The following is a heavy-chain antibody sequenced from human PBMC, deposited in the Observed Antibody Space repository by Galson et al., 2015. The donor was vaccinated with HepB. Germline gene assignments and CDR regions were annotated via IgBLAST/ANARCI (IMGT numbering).Heavy chain of an antibody. CDR1: GFTFSSYA. CDR3: ARDARIAARYYYYSMDV. D-gene: IGHD6-6*01. CDR2: ISYDGSNK. Sequence: SLRLSCAASGFTFSSYAMHWVRQAPGKGLEWVAVISYDGSNKYYADSVKGRFTISRDNSKNTLYLQMNSLRAEDTAVYYCARDARIAARYYYYSMDVWGQGTTVTVSS. J-gene: IGHJ6*02. V-gene: IGHV3-30-3*01.